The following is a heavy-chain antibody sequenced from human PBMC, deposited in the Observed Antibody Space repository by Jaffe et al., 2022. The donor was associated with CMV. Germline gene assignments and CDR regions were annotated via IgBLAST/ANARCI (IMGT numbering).Heavy chain of an antibody. Sequence: QVQLQESGPGLVKPSETLSLTCTVSGGSITSSYWSWLRQPPGKGLEWIGYVYYSGSTDYNPSLKSRVSISVDTSKSQFSLMLSSVTAADTALYYCARNTNYFDYWGHGTLVTVSS. CDR3: ARNTNYFDY. V-gene: IGHV4-59*08. D-gene: IGHD1-26*01. CDR1: GGSITSSY. CDR2: VYYSGST. J-gene: IGHJ4*01.